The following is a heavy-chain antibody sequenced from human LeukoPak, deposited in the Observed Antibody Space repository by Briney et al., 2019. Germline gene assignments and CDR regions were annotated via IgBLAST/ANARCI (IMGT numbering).Heavy chain of an antibody. D-gene: IGHD6-19*01. V-gene: IGHV3-72*01. CDR2: TRNKANSYTT. CDR3: ARVTRERLSSGWLYYFDY. CDR1: GFTFSDHY. Sequence: PGGPLRLSCAASGFTFSDHYMDWVRQAPGKGLEWVGRTRNKANSYTTEYAASVKARFTISRDDSKNLLYLQMNSLKTEDTAVYYCARVTRERLSSGWLYYFDYWGQGTLVTVSS. J-gene: IGHJ4*02.